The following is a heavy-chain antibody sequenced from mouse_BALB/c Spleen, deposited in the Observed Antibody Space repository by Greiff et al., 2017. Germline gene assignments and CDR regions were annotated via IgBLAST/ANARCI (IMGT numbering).Heavy chain of an antibody. CDR1: GYAFTNYL. Sequence: VQLQQSGAELVRPGTSVKVSCKASGYAFTNYLIEWVKQRPGQGLEWIGVINPGSGGTNYNEKFKGKATLTADKSSSTAYMQLSSLTSDDSAVYFCARDGYYGGFDVWGAGTTVTVSS. V-gene: IGHV1-54*01. J-gene: IGHJ1*01. CDR2: INPGSGGT. D-gene: IGHD2-3*01. CDR3: ARDGYYGGFDV.